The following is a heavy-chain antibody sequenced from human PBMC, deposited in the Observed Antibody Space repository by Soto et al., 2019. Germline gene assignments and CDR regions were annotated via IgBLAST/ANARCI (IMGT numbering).Heavy chain of an antibody. V-gene: IGHV1-69*13. D-gene: IGHD3-22*01. Sequence: SVKVSCQASRGTFRSYAISWVRQAPGQGLEWMGGIIPIFGTANYAQKFQGRVTITADESTSTAYMELSSLRSEDTAVYYCARGVEDFGSSGYYFDYWGQGTLVTVSS. CDR3: ARGVEDFGSSGYYFDY. CDR2: IIPIFGTA. CDR1: RGTFRSYA. J-gene: IGHJ4*02.